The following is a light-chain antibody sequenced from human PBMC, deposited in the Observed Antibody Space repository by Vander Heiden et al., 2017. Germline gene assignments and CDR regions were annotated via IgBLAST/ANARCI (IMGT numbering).Light chain of an antibody. CDR2: WAS. J-gene: IGKJ1*01. CDR3: QQYASSPQT. Sequence: MVLKQPPGTLSLSPGARATLSCRASQSVSSSYLAWYQQKPGQAPRLLIYWASSSATAIPDRFSGSGSGTDFTLTIIRLEPEDFAVYYCQQYASSPQTFGQGTKVEIK. CDR1: QSVSSSY. V-gene: IGKV3-20*01.